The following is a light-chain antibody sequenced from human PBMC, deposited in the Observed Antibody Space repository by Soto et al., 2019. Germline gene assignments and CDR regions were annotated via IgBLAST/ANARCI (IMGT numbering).Light chain of an antibody. J-gene: IGKJ4*01. Sequence: DIQMTQSPSFVSASVGDRVTITCRASQDISSWLVWYQQKPGKAPKLLIHATSGLQSGVPSRFSGSGSGTDFTLTISHLQSEDFATYYCEQANSFPLTIGGGTKVDIK. V-gene: IGKV1-12*01. CDR3: EQANSFPLT. CDR2: ATS. CDR1: QDISSW.